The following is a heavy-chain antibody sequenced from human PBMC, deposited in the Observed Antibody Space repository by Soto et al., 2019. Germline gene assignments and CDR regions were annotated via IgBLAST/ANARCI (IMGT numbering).Heavy chain of an antibody. CDR2: ISYDGGET. J-gene: IGHJ4*02. CDR1: GFIFSNNG. CDR3: VITSVADASFDY. Sequence: PGGSLRLSCAGSGFIFSNNGMHWVRQAPGKGLEWVAFISYDGGETFYADSVKGRFTISRDNSKSTLFLHMNSLKKEDTAVYYCVITSVADASFDYWGQGTLVTVSS. D-gene: IGHD5-12*01. V-gene: IGHV3-30*03.